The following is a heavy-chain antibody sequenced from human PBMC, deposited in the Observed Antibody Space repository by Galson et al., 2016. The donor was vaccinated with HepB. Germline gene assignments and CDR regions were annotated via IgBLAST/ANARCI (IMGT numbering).Heavy chain of an antibody. D-gene: IGHD2-15*01. CDR1: GYTIFRHT. V-gene: IGHV1-18*04. J-gene: IGHJ4*02. Sequence: SVKVSCKASGYTIFRHTINWVRQAPGQGLEWMGWVSAYNGNTDYALNVRDRVALTTDTSTTTAYMELSDLRPDDTAIYYCARGGDKASLHLDFWGQGILVTVSS. CDR2: VSAYNGNT. CDR3: ARGGDKASLHLDF.